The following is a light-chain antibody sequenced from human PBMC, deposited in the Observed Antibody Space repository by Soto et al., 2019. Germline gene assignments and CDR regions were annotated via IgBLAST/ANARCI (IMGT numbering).Light chain of an antibody. CDR3: QQYASSPRT. Sequence: EIVLTQSPGTLSLSPGERATLSCRASETVSGSYLAWYQQKPGQAPRLLFYGESSRAAGIPDRFSGRVSGTVFTLTISRLEPEDFAVYYCQQYASSPRTFGQGTKVEV. J-gene: IGKJ1*01. CDR1: ETVSGSY. V-gene: IGKV3-20*01. CDR2: GES.